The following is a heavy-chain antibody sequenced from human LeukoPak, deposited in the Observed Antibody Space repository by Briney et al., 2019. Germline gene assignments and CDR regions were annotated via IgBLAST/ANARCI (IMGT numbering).Heavy chain of an antibody. D-gene: IGHD6-19*01. Sequence: GGSLRLSCAASGFTFSSYGMHWVRQAPDKGLEWVAVIWYDGSNINYADSVKGRFTISRDNAKNSLYLQMNSLRDEDTAVYYCARGDSGDWSFDPWGQGTLVTVSS. CDR1: GFTFSSYG. CDR3: ARGDSGDWSFDP. CDR2: IWYDGSNI. J-gene: IGHJ5*02. V-gene: IGHV3-33*01.